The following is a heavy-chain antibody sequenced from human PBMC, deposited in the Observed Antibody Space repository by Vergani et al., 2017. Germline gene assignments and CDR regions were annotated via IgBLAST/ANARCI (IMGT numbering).Heavy chain of an antibody. D-gene: IGHD6-19*01. J-gene: IGHJ3*02. CDR1: GFTFNNYG. CDR3: ARDLAHSGWYSGTFDI. CDR2: ISSSGSNK. Sequence: QVQLVESGGGVVQPGRSLRLSCAASGFTFNNYGMHWVRQAPGKGLEWVAVISSSGSNKNEADSVKGRFSISRENSKNTLYLQMNSLRAEDTAVYYCARDLAHSGWYSGTFDIWGQGTMVTVSS. V-gene: IGHV3-30-3*01.